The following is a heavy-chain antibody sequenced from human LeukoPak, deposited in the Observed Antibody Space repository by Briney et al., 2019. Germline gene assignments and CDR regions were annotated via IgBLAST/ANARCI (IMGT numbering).Heavy chain of an antibody. D-gene: IGHD5-12*01. CDR3: ARGAWYSGYIY. J-gene: IGHJ4*02. CDR1: GGSFSGYY. Sequence: PSETLSLTCAVYGGSFSGYYWSWIRQPPGKGLEWIGEINHSGSTNYNPSLKSRVTISVGTSKNQFSLKLSSVTAADTAVYYCARGAWYSGYIYWGQGTLVTVSS. V-gene: IGHV4-34*01. CDR2: INHSGST.